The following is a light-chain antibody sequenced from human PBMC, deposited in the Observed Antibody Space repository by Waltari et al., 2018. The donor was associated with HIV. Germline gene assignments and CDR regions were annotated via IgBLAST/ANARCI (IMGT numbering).Light chain of an antibody. CDR2: HVS. V-gene: IGKV2-30*01. J-gene: IGKJ3*01. CDR1: ESLVSSDENNY. CDR3: LQGTHSPST. Sequence: DGVMTQSPLPLRVTGGQAAPISCRSSESLVSSDENNYLYWIQQRPGQSPRRLVYHVSTRDSGVPDRFSGSGSGTDFTLTISRVEAEDVVVYYCLQGTHSPSTFGPGTKVDIK.